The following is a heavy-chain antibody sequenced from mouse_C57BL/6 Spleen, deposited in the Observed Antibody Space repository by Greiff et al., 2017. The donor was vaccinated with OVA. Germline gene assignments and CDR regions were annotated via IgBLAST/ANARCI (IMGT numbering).Heavy chain of an antibody. CDR1: GFSLTSYG. CDR3: ASPYYSNYYAMDY. J-gene: IGHJ4*01. D-gene: IGHD2-5*01. Sequence: VQLQQSGPGLVQPSQSLSITCTVSGFSLTSYGVHWVRQSPGKGLEWLGVIWSGGSTDYNAAFISRLSISKDNSKSQVFFTMNSLQADDTAIYYCASPYYSNYYAMDYWGQGTSVTVSS. CDR2: IWSGGST. V-gene: IGHV2-2*01.